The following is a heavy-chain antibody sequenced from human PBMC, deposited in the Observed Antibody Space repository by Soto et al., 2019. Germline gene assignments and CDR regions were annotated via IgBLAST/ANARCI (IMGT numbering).Heavy chain of an antibody. CDR3: AKDERGYLDAFDI. V-gene: IGHV3-23*01. D-gene: IGHD1-26*01. CDR2: ISVSGDTT. Sequence: PGGSLRLSCAASGFTFSSYALSWVRQAPGKGLEWVSGISVSGDTTYYADSVKGRFTISRDNSKNTLFLQMNSLRAEDTAVYYFAKDERGYLDAFDIWGQGTLVTVSS. CDR1: GFTFSSYA. J-gene: IGHJ3*02.